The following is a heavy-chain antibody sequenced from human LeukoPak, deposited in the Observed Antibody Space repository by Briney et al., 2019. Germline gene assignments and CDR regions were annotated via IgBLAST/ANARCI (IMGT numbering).Heavy chain of an antibody. D-gene: IGHD5-18*01. CDR3: ARSGYSYGREFDY. J-gene: IGHJ4*02. CDR1: GYTSTGYY. Sequence: GASVKVSCKASGYTSTGYYMHWVRQAPGQGLEWMGWINPNSGGTNYAQKFQGRVTMTRDTSISTAYMELSRLRSDDTAVYYCARSGYSYGREFDYWGQGTLVTVSS. CDR2: INPNSGGT. V-gene: IGHV1-2*02.